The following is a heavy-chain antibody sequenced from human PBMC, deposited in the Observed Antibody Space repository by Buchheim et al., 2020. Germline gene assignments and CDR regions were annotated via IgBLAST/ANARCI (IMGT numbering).Heavy chain of an antibody. Sequence: QVQLQQWGAGLLKPSETLSLTCAVYGGSFSGYYWSWIRQPPGKGLEWIGEINHSGSTNYNPSLKSRVTISVDTSKNQFSLKLSSVTAADTAVYYCARGANYDFWSGYYNVHYYYYMDVWGKGTT. CDR1: GGSFSGYY. V-gene: IGHV4-34*01. J-gene: IGHJ6*03. D-gene: IGHD3-3*01. CDR2: INHSGST. CDR3: ARGANYDFWSGYYNVHYYYYMDV.